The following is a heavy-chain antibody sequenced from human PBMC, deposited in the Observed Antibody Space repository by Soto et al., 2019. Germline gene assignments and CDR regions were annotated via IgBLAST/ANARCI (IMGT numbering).Heavy chain of an antibody. Sequence: GGSLRLSCAASGFTFSNAWMSWVRQAPGKGLEWVGHIKSKTDGGTTDYAAPVKGRFTISRDDSKNTLYLQMNSLKTEDTAVYYCATGEAAAGLYYYYAMDVWGQGTTVTV. D-gene: IGHD6-13*01. CDR2: IKSKTDGGTT. V-gene: IGHV3-15*01. J-gene: IGHJ6*02. CDR1: GFTFSNAW. CDR3: ATGEAAAGLYYYYAMDV.